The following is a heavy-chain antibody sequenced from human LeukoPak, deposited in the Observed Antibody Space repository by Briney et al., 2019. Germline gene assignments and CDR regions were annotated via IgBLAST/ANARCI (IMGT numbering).Heavy chain of an antibody. Sequence: PSETLSLTCTVSGGSISSYYWSWIRQPPGKGLEWIGYIYYSGSTYYNPSLKSRVTISVDTSKNQFSLKLSSVTAADTAVYYCARGYCSGGSCYSYYYYNYMDVWGKGTTVTVSS. V-gene: IGHV4-59*12. J-gene: IGHJ6*03. D-gene: IGHD2-15*01. CDR2: IYYSGST. CDR3: ARGYCSGGSCYSYYYYNYMDV. CDR1: GGSISSYY.